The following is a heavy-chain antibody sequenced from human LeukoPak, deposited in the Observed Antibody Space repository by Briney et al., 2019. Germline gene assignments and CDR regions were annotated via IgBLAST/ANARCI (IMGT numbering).Heavy chain of an antibody. CDR2: ISDTGNT. V-gene: IGHV3-23*01. Sequence: GGSLRLSCAASGFTLSSYAMSWVRQAPGKGLEWVSAISDTGNTYHADSVKGRFTISRDNAWNSLYLQMNSLRAEDTAVYYCARERNGYYMDVWGKGTTVTISS. CDR1: GFTLSSYA. J-gene: IGHJ6*03. CDR3: ARERNGYYMDV. D-gene: IGHD3-3*01.